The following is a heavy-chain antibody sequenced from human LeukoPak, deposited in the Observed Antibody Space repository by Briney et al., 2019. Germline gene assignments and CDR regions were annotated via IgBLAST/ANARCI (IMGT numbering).Heavy chain of an antibody. CDR1: GFTFSSYW. Sequence: PGGSLRLSCAASGFTFSSYWMGWVRQAPGKGLEWVANIKQDGSETHYVDSVKGRFTISRDNAKNSLYLQMNSLRAEDTAVYYCARVRDSTGSYYADWGQGTLVTVSS. CDR2: IKQDGSET. CDR3: ARVRDSTGSYYAD. J-gene: IGHJ4*02. D-gene: IGHD1-26*01. V-gene: IGHV3-7*01.